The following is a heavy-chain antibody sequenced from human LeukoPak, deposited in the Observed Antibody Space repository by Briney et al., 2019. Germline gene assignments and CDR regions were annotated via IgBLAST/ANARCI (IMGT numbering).Heavy chain of an antibody. V-gene: IGHV4-59*08. CDR3: ARLNTDAFDI. Sequence: PSETLSLTCTVSGGSISSYYWSWIRQPPGKGLEWIGYIYYSGSTNYNPSLKSRVTISVDTSKNQFSLKLSSVTAADTAVYYCARLNTDAFDIWGQGTMVTVSS. J-gene: IGHJ3*02. CDR1: GGSISSYY. CDR2: IYYSGST. D-gene: IGHD2/OR15-2a*01.